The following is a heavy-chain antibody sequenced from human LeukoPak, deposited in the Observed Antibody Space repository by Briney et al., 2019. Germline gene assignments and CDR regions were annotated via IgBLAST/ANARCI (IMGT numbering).Heavy chain of an antibody. CDR1: GFTFSSYW. V-gene: IGHV3-74*01. D-gene: IGHD3-3*01. CDR3: ARVPLRDDFWSGVYGMDV. J-gene: IGHJ6*02. Sequence: PGGSLRLSCAASGFTFSSYWMHWVRQAPGKGLVWVSRINSEGSSTSYADSVKGRFTISRDNAKNTLYLQMNSLRAEDTAVYYCARVPLRDDFWSGVYGMDVWGQGTTVTVSS. CDR2: INSEGSST.